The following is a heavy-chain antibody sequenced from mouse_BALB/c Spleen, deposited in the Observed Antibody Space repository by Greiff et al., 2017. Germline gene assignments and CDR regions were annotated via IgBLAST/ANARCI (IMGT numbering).Heavy chain of an antibody. J-gene: IGHJ1*01. CDR3: TRDYGYDWYFGV. Sequence: QVQLQQPGAELVRPGASVKLSCKASGYTFTSYWINWVKQRPGQGLEWIGNIYPSDSYTNYNQKFKDKATLTVDKSSSTAYMQLSSPTSEDSAVYYCTRDYGYDWYFGVWGAGTTVTVSS. D-gene: IGHD1-2*01. V-gene: IGHV1-69*02. CDR1: GYTFTSYW. CDR2: IYPSDSYT.